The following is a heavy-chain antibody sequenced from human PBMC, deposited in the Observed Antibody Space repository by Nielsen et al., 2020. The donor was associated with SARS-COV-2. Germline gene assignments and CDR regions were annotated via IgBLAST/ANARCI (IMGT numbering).Heavy chain of an antibody. D-gene: IGHD2-15*01. CDR2: ISAYNGNT. CDR3: ARVGYCSGGSCYYYYYGMDV. Sequence: APVKVSCKASGYTFTSYGISWVRQAPGQGLEWMGWISAYNGNTNYAQKLQGRVTMTTDTSTSTAYMELRSLRSDDTAVYYCARVGYCSGGSCYYYYYGMDVWGQGTTVTVSS. V-gene: IGHV1-18*01. CDR1: GYTFTSYG. J-gene: IGHJ6*02.